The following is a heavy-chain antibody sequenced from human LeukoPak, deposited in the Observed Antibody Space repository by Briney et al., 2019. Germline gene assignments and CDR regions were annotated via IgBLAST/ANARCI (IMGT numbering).Heavy chain of an antibody. V-gene: IGHV4-38-2*02. CDR3: AREGLLWFGELSL. CDR2: IYHSGST. D-gene: IGHD3-10*01. J-gene: IGHJ4*02. CDR1: GYSISSGYY. Sequence: SETLSLTCAVSGYSISSGYYWGWIRQPPGKGLEWIGSIYHSGSTYYNPSLKSRVTISVDTSKNQFSLKLSSVTAADTVVYYCAREGLLWFGELSLGGQGTLVTVSS.